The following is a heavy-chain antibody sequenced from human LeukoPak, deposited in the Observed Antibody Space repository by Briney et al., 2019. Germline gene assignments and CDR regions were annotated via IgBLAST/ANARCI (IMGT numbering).Heavy chain of an antibody. V-gene: IGHV3-30*04. CDR3: ARDGDPRHTRPTLYFDF. J-gene: IGHJ4*02. CDR2: IWYDGRKK. Sequence: GGSLRLSCAASGFTFSSYAMHWVRQAPGKGLEWVADIWYDGRKKYYADSVKGRFTISNDNSSNPLYLQMNGLKAEDAAVFYCARDGDPRHTRPTLYFDFWGQGTLVTVSS. CDR1: GFTFSSYA. D-gene: IGHD2-2*01.